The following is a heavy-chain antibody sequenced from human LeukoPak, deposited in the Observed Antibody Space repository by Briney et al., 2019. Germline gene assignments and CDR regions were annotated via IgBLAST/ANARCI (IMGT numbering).Heavy chain of an antibody. CDR1: LDSTTSNF. D-gene: IGHD1-14*01. Sequence: SETLSLTCTVSLDSTTSNFWSWVRQPPGKGLEWIGAIHRSGSPNYNPSLQSRVTISIDRSRNQIALELSSVTAADTAVYYCAREILGGFNPGAYWGQGTLVTVSS. CDR2: IHRSGSP. J-gene: IGHJ4*02. CDR3: AREILGGFNPGAY. V-gene: IGHV4-4*02.